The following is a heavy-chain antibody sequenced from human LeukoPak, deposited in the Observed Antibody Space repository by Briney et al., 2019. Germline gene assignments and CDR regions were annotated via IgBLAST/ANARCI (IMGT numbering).Heavy chain of an antibody. CDR2: ISGSGGTT. CDR1: GFTFSSSA. Sequence: GGSLRLSCAASGFTFSSSAMSWVRQAPGKGLEWVSAISGSGGTTYYADSVKGRFPISRDNSKSTLYLQLNSLRAEDTALYYCAKSPIAAAGTRYFQHWGQGTLVTVSS. J-gene: IGHJ1*01. V-gene: IGHV3-23*01. D-gene: IGHD6-13*01. CDR3: AKSPIAAAGTRYFQH.